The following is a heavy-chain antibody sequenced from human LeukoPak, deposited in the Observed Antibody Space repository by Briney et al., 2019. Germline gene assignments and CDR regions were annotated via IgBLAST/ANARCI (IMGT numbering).Heavy chain of an antibody. CDR2: IYTTGST. J-gene: IGHJ4*02. CDR1: GGSISSYY. CDR3: ARQIAVADNFDY. Sequence: SETLSLTCTVSGGSISSYYWTWIRQPAGKGLEWIGRIYTTGSTNYNPSLNSRVTMSVDTSKKQFSLKLSSVTAADTAVYYCARQIAVADNFDYWGQGTLVTVSS. D-gene: IGHD6-19*01. V-gene: IGHV4-4*07.